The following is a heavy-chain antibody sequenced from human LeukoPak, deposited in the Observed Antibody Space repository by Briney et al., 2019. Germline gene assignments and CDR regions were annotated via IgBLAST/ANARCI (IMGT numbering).Heavy chain of an antibody. D-gene: IGHD1-26*01. Sequence: GASVKVSCKASGYTFTGYYMHWVRQAPGQGLEWMGWINPNSGGTNYAQKFQGRGTMTRDTSISTAYMELSRLRSDDTAVYYCARDVRRCGSPTFGYWGQGTLVTVSS. CDR3: ARDVRRCGSPTFGY. V-gene: IGHV1-2*02. CDR1: GYTFTGYY. CDR2: INPNSGGT. J-gene: IGHJ4*02.